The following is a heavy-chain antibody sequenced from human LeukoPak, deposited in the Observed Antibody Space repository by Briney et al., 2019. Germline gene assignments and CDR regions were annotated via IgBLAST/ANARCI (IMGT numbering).Heavy chain of an antibody. Sequence: GGSLRLSCAAPEFTFRIYDMTWVRQAPGEGLEWVSVISSGGSAYYADSVKGRFTISRDNSKNTLYLEMNSLRADDTAVYYCAKASSGSYYSNFDYWGQGTLVTVSS. CDR1: EFTFRIYD. J-gene: IGHJ4*02. CDR3: AKASSGSYYSNFDY. CDR2: ISSGGSA. V-gene: IGHV3-23*01. D-gene: IGHD3-10*01.